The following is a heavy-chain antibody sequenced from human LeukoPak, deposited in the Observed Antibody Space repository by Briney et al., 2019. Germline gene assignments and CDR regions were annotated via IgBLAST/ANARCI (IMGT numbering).Heavy chain of an antibody. V-gene: IGHV1-3*03. CDR2: INADNGHT. CDR1: GFTFSNYA. CDR3: ARGGYCSSTSCYWGAPDY. J-gene: IGHJ4*02. Sequence: GASVKVSCEASGFTFSNYAIHWVRQAPGQRVEWLGWINADNGHTKYSQHFQDRVTITRDTSASTAYMELSSLRSEDMAVYYCARGGYCSSTSCYWGAPDYWGQGTLVTVSS. D-gene: IGHD2-2*01.